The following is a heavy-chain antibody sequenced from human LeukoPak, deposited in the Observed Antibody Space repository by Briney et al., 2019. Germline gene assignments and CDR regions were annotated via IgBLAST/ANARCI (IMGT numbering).Heavy chain of an antibody. J-gene: IGHJ4*02. Sequence: ASVKVSCKASGYTFTGYYMHWVRQAPGQGLEWMGWINPNSGGSNYAQKFQGRVTLTRDTSIITAYMELSSLRSEDMAVYYCARDSGSYRYYFDYWGQGTLVTVSS. CDR1: GYTFTGYY. D-gene: IGHD1-26*01. CDR2: INPNSGGS. V-gene: IGHV1-2*02. CDR3: ARDSGSYRYYFDY.